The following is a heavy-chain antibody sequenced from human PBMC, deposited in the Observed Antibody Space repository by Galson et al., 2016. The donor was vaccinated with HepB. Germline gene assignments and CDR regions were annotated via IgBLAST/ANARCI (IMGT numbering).Heavy chain of an antibody. D-gene: IGHD2-21*01. J-gene: IGHJ5*02. CDR2: ISGGGGVT. CDR1: GFNFGDYA. Sequence: SLRLSCAASGFNFGDYAMGWVRQAPGKGLEWVSGISGGGGVTHYADSVKGRFTISRDNSNNTLYLQVDSLRVEDTAIYYCAKGGAKMMWWHGDSWGPGTLVTVSA. CDR3: AKGGAKMMWWHGDS. V-gene: IGHV3-23*01.